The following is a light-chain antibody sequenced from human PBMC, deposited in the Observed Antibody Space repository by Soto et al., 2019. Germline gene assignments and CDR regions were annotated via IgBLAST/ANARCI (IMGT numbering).Light chain of an antibody. V-gene: IGKV1-5*03. Sequence: DIQMTQSPSTLSGSVGDRVTITCRASQSISSWLAWYQQKPGKAPKLLIYKASILESGVPSRFSGSGSGTEFTLTISSLQPDDSATYYCQPYNSYSRTFGQGTKVDIK. CDR2: KAS. CDR1: QSISSW. CDR3: QPYNSYSRT. J-gene: IGKJ1*01.